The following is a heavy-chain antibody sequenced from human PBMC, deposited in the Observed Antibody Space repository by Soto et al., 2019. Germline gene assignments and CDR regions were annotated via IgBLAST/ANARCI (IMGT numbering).Heavy chain of an antibody. Sequence: TLSLTCAVSGCSISSGGYSWNWIRQTSGRGLEWIGHIYHSENTFHNPSLKSRVTISLDRSRNEFSLKMRSVTAADTAVYYCASGSYEGGYFHYWGQGTLVTVSS. CDR3: ASGSYEGGYFHY. V-gene: IGHV4-30-2*01. CDR1: GCSISSGGYS. J-gene: IGHJ4*02. CDR2: IYHSENT. D-gene: IGHD1-26*01.